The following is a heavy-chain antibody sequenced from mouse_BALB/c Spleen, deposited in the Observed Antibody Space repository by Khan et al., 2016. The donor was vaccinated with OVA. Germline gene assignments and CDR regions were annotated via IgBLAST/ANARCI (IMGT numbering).Heavy chain of an antibody. CDR1: GYTFTNYG. J-gene: IGHJ2*01. V-gene: IGHV9-3*02. CDR3: ARGTARVDY. CDR2: INTNTGEP. Sequence: QIQLVQSGPELKKPGETVKISCKASGYTFTNYGMNWVKQAPGKGLKWMGWINTNTGEPTYAEEFKGRLAFSLETSASTADLQINILKNEDAATYFCARGTARVDYWGQGTTLTVSS. D-gene: IGHD1-2*01.